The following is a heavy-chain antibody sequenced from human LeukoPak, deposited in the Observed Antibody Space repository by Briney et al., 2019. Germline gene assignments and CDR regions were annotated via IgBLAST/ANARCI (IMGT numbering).Heavy chain of an antibody. J-gene: IGHJ4*02. D-gene: IGHD6-25*01. Sequence: PSETLSLTCGVSGGPVSSTNWWTWIRQPPGKGLEWIGEVHLDGRTNFNPSLKSRLTMSVDLSENHVSLKLTSVTAADTAVYYCAREGGFYRPLDYSGQGTWVTVSS. CDR3: AREGGFYRPLDY. V-gene: IGHV4-4*02. CDR2: VHLDGRT. CDR1: GGPVSSTNW.